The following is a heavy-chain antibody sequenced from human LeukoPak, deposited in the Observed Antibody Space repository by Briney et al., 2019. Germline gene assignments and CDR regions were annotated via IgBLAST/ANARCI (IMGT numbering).Heavy chain of an antibody. V-gene: IGHV4-39*01. CDR2: IYYSGST. CDR3: ATQNYYFDY. CDR1: GGSISSSSYY. Sequence: SETLSLTCTVSGGSISSSSYYWGWIRQPPGKGLEWIGSIYYSGSTYYNPSLKSRVTISVDTSENQFSLKLSSVTAADTAVYYCATQNYYFDYWGQGTLVTVSS. J-gene: IGHJ4*02.